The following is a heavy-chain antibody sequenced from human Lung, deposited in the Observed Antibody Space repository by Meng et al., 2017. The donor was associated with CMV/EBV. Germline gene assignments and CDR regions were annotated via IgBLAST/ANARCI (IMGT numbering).Heavy chain of an antibody. D-gene: IGHD2-2*01. CDR3: ARRRIGYCSSTSCLNFDY. J-gene: IGHJ4*02. CDR2: INHSGST. V-gene: IGHV4-34*01. CDR1: GGSFSGYY. Sequence: SETXSLTCAVYGGSFSGYYWSWIRQPPGKGLEWTGEINHSGSTNYNPSLKSRVTISVDTSKNQFSLKLSSVTAADTAVYYCARRRIGYCSSTSCLNFDYWXQGTLVTVSS.